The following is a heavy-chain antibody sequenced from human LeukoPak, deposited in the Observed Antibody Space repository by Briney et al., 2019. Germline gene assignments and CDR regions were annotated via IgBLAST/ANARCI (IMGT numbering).Heavy chain of an antibody. Sequence: SETLSLTCTVSGGSISSSSYYWGWIRQPPGKGLEWIVSIYYSGSTYYNPSLKSRVTVSVDTSKNQFSLKLSSVTAADTAVYYCARGGYSSSWYVVGYFDYWGQGTLVTVSS. D-gene: IGHD6-13*01. CDR3: ARGGYSSSWYVVGYFDY. CDR1: GGSISSSSYY. J-gene: IGHJ4*02. CDR2: IYYSGST. V-gene: IGHV4-39*01.